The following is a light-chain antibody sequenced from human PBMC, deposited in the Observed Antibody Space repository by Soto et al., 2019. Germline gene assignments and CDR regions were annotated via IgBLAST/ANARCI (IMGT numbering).Light chain of an antibody. CDR2: GVT. V-gene: IGLV2-14*01. J-gene: IGLJ1*01. CDR1: SSDLGAYNY. Sequence: QSVMAQPASVSGSPGQSITISCTGTSSDLGAYNYVSWYQQYPGKAPKLLIYGVTNRPSGVSNRFSGSKTGNTASLTISGVEGEDEGHYYCGSERSGGSHGFGGGIKVT. CDR3: GSERSGGSHG.